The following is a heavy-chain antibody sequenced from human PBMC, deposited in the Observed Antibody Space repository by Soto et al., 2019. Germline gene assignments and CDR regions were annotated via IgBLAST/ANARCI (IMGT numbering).Heavy chain of an antibody. CDR2: IIPISETA. Sequence: QVQLVQSGAEVKKPGSSVKVSCRASGGTFSTYLISWVRQAPGQGLEWMGGIIPISETANYAHKFQGRVAITADESKSTAYMELSSLRSEDTALYYCARGEVLTTVTKPSFDYWGQGPLVTVSS. V-gene: IGHV1-69*01. CDR1: GGTFSTYL. J-gene: IGHJ4*02. CDR3: ARGEVLTTVTKPSFDY. D-gene: IGHD4-4*01.